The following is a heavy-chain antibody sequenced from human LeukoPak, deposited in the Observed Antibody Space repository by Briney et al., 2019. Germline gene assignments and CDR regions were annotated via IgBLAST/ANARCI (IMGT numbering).Heavy chain of an antibody. CDR2: INSSGGTT. D-gene: IGHD6-19*01. CDR3: ARGGWYYFGY. V-gene: IGHV1-46*01. CDR1: GYTFTGYY. J-gene: IGHJ4*02. Sequence: ASVKVSCKASGYTFTGYYMHWVRQAPGQGLEWMGIINSSGGTTSYAQKFQGRVTMTRDTSTGTVYMDLSSLRSEDTAVYYCARGGWYYFGYWGQGTVVTVSS.